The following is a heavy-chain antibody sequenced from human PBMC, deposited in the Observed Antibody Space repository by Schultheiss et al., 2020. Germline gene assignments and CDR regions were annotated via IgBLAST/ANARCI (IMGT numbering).Heavy chain of an antibody. CDR3: ARGPSSHYYYYYGMDV. CDR1: GYTFTGYY. CDR2: INPNSGNT. J-gene: IGHJ6*02. Sequence: ASVKVSCKASGYTFTGYYMHWVRQAPGQGLEWMGRINPNSGNTGYAQKFQGRVTMTRNTSISTAYMELSSLRSEDTAVYYCARGPSSHYYYYYGMDVWGQGTTVTVSS. V-gene: IGHV1-8*02.